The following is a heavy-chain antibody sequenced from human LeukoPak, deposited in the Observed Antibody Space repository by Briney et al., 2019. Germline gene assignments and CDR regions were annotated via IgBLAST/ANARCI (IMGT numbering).Heavy chain of an antibody. CDR1: GFTFSSYE. CDR3: ARGLYSSSPPDY. V-gene: IGHV3-48*03. Sequence: GGSLRFSCAASGFTFSSYEMNWVRQAPGKGLEWVSYISSSGSTIYYADSVKGRFTISRDNAKNSLYLQMNSLRAEDTAVYYCARGLYSSSPPDYWGQGTLVTVSS. CDR2: ISSSGSTI. J-gene: IGHJ4*02. D-gene: IGHD6-13*01.